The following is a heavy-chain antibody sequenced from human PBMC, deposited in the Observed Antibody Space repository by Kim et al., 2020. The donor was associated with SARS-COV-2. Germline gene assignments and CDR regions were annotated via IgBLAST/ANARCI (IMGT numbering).Heavy chain of an antibody. J-gene: IGHJ5*02. CDR1: GATFRTHG. Sequence: SVKVSCKASGATFRTHGITWVRQAPGQGLEWIGGIIPVFATPTYARKFQGRVTITADESTNIGYMEMISLSSDDTAMYYCPTVSWRDKWYSSPCDPWG. V-gene: IGHV1-69*13. CDR2: IIPVFATP. CDR3: PTVSWRDKWYSSPCDP. D-gene: IGHD2-8*01.